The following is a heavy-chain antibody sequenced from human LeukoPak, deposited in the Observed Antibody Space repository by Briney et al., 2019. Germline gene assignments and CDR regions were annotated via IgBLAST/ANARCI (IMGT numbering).Heavy chain of an antibody. V-gene: IGHV4-39*07. D-gene: IGHD2-21*02. Sequence: SETLSLTCTVSGGSVSSSTYYWGWIRQPPGKELEWIGTIYYSGSTYYNPSLKSRVTISVDTSKNQFSLKLSSVTAADTAVYYCARNSGYCGGDCYFYWGQGTLVTVSS. CDR3: ARNSGYCGGDCYFY. J-gene: IGHJ4*02. CDR1: GGSVSSSTYY. CDR2: IYYSGST.